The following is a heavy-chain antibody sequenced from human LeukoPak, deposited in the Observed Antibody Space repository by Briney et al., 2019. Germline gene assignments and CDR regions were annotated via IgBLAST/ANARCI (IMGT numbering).Heavy chain of an antibody. V-gene: IGHV3-21*01. J-gene: IGHJ4*02. CDR3: AKGLYYYDSSGYYLDY. D-gene: IGHD3-22*01. CDR2: ISSSSSYI. Sequence: GGSLRLSCAASGFTFSSYSMNWVRQAPGKGLEWVSSISSSSSYIYYADSVKGRFTISRDNSKNTLYLQMNSLRAEDTAVYYCAKGLYYYDSSGYYLDYWGQGTLVTVSS. CDR1: GFTFSSYS.